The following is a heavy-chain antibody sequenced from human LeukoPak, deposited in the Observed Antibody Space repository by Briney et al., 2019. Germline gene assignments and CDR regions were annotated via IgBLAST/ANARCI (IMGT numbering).Heavy chain of an antibody. CDR3: TTDRDYYDSSGYPDTRFDY. V-gene: IGHV3-23*01. Sequence: PGGSLRLSCAASGFTFSSYAMSWVRQAPGKGLEWVSAISGSGGSTYYADSVKGRFTISRDNSKNTLYLQMNSLRAEDTAVYYCTTDRDYYDSSGYPDTRFDYWGQGTLVTVSS. D-gene: IGHD3-22*01. CDR1: GFTFSSYA. J-gene: IGHJ4*02. CDR2: ISGSGGST.